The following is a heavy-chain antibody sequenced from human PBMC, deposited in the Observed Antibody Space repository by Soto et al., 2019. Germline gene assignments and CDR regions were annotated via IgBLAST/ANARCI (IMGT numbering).Heavy chain of an antibody. CDR1: GFTFSSYS. CDR2: ISSSSSYI. V-gene: IGHV3-21*01. J-gene: IGHJ5*02. Sequence: GGSLRLSCAASGFTFSSYSMNWVRQAPGKGLEWVSSISSSSSYIYYADSVKGRFTISRDNAKNSLYLQMNSLRAEDTAVYYCARSDNKYYYDSSGDSWGQGTLVTVSS. D-gene: IGHD3-22*01. CDR3: ARSDNKYYYDSSGDS.